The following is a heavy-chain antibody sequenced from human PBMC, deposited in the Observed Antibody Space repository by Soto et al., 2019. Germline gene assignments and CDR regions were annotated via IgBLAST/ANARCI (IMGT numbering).Heavy chain of an antibody. Sequence: ASMKASCNVSGDTLTELSIHCLLQAPGKEREGRGGFVLEDGETIYAQKLQGRITMTVDTSTDTSYMELRSLSAEDTAVYYCAGDKMVAAAGRGLVNYSSSGMDVWRQGTTVTVS. CDR3: AGDKMVAAAGRGLVNYSSSGMDV. J-gene: IGHJ6*02. CDR2: FVLEDGET. V-gene: IGHV1-24*01. CDR1: GDTLTELS. D-gene: IGHD6-13*01.